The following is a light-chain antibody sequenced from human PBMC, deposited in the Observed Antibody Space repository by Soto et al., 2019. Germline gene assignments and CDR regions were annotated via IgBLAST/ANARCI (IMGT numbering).Light chain of an antibody. Sequence: EIVLTQSPATLSLSPGEKGTLSCRASLSVSSYLAWYQQKPGQAPRLLIYDASNRATGIPARFSGSGSGTDFTLTISSLEPEDFTVYYCQQRSNWGHTFGGGTKVEIK. V-gene: IGKV3-11*01. J-gene: IGKJ4*01. CDR3: QQRSNWGHT. CDR2: DAS. CDR1: LSVSSY.